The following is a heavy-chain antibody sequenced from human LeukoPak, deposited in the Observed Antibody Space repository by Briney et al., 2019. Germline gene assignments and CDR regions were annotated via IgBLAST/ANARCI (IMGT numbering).Heavy chain of an antibody. V-gene: IGHV3-7*01. Sequence: PGGSLRLSCAASGFTFHNFWMSWVRQAPGKGLEWVANIKQDGIETFYVDSVKGRFTISRDHAKNSLYLQMNSLRAEDTAVYYCARDGPAVGATRGDAFDIWGQGTMVTVSS. CDR1: GFTFHNFW. J-gene: IGHJ3*02. D-gene: IGHD1-26*01. CDR2: IKQDGIET. CDR3: ARDGPAVGATRGDAFDI.